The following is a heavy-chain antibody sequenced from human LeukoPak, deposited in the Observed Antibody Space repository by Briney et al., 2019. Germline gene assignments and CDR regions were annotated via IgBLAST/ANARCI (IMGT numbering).Heavy chain of an antibody. D-gene: IGHD2-2*01. J-gene: IGHJ4*02. Sequence: GASVKVSCKVSGYSLTKLSLHWVRQAPGKGLEWMGGFDPEDYETLSSEKFQGRVIITEDTSTDSSNMELRNLRIDDTAIYYCAALPSHWGQGTLVPVSS. V-gene: IGHV1-24*01. CDR3: AALPSH. CDR1: GYSLTKLS. CDR2: FDPEDYET.